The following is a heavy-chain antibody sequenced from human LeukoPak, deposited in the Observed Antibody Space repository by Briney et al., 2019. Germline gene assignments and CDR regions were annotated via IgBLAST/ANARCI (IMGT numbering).Heavy chain of an antibody. CDR1: GYSFTTYW. J-gene: IGHJ4*02. CDR3: ARHRPHTDSNSAADYYFDY. Sequence: NHGESLKISCKGSGYSFTTYWIGWVRQMPGKGLEWMGIIYPGDSDAKYSPSFQGQVTISADKAISTAYLQWSNLKASETDMYYCARHRPHTDSNSAADYYFDYWGQGTLVAVSS. V-gene: IGHV5-51*01. CDR2: IYPGDSDA. D-gene: IGHD6-25*01.